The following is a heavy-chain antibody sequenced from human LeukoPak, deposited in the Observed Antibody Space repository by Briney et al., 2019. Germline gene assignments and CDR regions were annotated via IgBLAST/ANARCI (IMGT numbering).Heavy chain of an antibody. Sequence: ASVKVSCKASGYTFTSYAMNWVRQAPGQGLEWMGWINTNTGNPTYAQGFTGRFVFSLDTSVSTAYLQISSLKAEDTAVYYCASSVVVVAATYGMDVWGQGTKVTVSS. D-gene: IGHD2-15*01. CDR3: ASSVVVVAATYGMDV. CDR1: GYTFTSYA. V-gene: IGHV7-4-1*02. CDR2: INTNTGNP. J-gene: IGHJ6*02.